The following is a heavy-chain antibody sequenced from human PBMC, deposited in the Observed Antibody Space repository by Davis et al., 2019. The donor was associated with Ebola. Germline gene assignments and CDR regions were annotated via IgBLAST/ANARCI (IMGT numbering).Heavy chain of an antibody. CDR1: GGSFSGYY. Sequence: PSETLSLTCAVYGGSFSGYYWSWIRQPPGKGLEWIGEINHSGSTNYNPSLKSRVTISVDTSKNQFSLKLSSVTAADTAVYYCARDGVDTVLDYWGQGTLVTVSS. CDR2: INHSGST. D-gene: IGHD5-18*01. J-gene: IGHJ4*02. V-gene: IGHV4-34*01. CDR3: ARDGVDTVLDY.